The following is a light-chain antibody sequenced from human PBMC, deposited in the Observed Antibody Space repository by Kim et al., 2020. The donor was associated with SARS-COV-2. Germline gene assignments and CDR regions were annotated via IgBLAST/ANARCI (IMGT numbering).Light chain of an antibody. V-gene: IGKV3-11*01. J-gene: IGKJ2*01. CDR1: QSVSSY. Sequence: EIGLPQSPATLSLSPGERATLSCRASQSVSSYLAWYQQKPGQAPRLLIYDASNRATGIPARFSGSGSGTDFTLTISSLEPEDFAVYYCQQRSNWPYTVGQGTKLEI. CDR2: DAS. CDR3: QQRSNWPYT.